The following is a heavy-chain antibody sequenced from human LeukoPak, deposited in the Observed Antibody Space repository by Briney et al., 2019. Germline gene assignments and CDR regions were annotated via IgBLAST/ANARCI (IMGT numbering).Heavy chain of an antibody. Sequence: QPSETLSLTCAVSGGSISSGGYSWSWIRQPPGKGLEWIGYIYHSGSTYYNPSLKSRVTISVDTSKNQFSLKLSSVTAADTAVYYCARHPETSLNWFDPWGQGTLVTVSS. V-gene: IGHV4-30-2*03. J-gene: IGHJ5*02. CDR2: IYHSGST. CDR1: GGSISSGGYS. D-gene: IGHD2-2*01. CDR3: ARHPETSLNWFDP.